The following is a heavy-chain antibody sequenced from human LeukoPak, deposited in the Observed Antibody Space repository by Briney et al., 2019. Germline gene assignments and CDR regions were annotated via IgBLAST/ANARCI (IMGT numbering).Heavy chain of an antibody. CDR2: INAGNGNT. D-gene: IGHD3-10*01. V-gene: IGHV1-3*01. J-gene: IGHJ4*02. CDR3: RPRLDYYGSGKGTGY. Sequence: GASVKVSCKASGYTFTSYAMHWVRQAPGQRLEWMGWINAGNGNTKYSQKFQGRVTMTRNTSISTAYMELSSLRSEDTAVEGARPRLDYYGSGKGTGYWGQGTLVTVSS. CDR1: GYTFTSYA.